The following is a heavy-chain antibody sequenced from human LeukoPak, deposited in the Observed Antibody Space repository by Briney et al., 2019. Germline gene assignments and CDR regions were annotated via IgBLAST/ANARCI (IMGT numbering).Heavy chain of an antibody. Sequence: PSETLSLTCAVYGGSFSGCYWSWIRQPPGKGLEWIGEINHSGSTNYNPSLKSRVTISVDTSKNQFSLKLSSVTAADTAVYYCARHWEMTTVTTSLFDPWGQGTLVTVSS. D-gene: IGHD4-17*01. CDR3: ARHWEMTTVTTSLFDP. J-gene: IGHJ5*02. CDR1: GGSFSGCY. V-gene: IGHV4-34*01. CDR2: INHSGST.